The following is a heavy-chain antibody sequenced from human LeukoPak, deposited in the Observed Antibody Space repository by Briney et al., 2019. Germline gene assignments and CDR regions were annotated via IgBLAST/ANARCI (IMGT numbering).Heavy chain of an antibody. Sequence: SETLSLTCAVYGGSFSGYYWSWIRQPPGKGLEWIGEINHSGSTNYNPSLKSRVTISVDTSKNQFSLKLSSVTAADTAVYYCASFEGGYSGSFFDYWGQGTLVTVSS. CDR2: INHSGST. CDR1: GGSFSGYY. J-gene: IGHJ4*02. D-gene: IGHD5-12*01. CDR3: ASFEGGYSGSFFDY. V-gene: IGHV4-34*01.